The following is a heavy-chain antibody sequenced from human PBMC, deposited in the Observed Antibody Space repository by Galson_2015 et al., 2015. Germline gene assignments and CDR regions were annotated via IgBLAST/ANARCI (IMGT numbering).Heavy chain of an antibody. D-gene: IGHD2-15*01. J-gene: IGHJ4*02. CDR2: ISGSGGST. CDR1: GFTFSSYA. Sequence: SLRLSCAASGFTFSSYAMSWVRQAPGKGLEWVSAISGSGGSTYYADSVKGRFTISRDNSKNTLYLQMNSLRAEDTAVYYCAKDRFVGAAGVVDDDYWGQGTLVTVSS. CDR3: AKDRFVGAAGVVDDDY. V-gene: IGHV3-23*01.